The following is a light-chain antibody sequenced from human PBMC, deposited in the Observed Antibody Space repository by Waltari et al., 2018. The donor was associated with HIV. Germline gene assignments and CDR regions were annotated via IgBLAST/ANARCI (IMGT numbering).Light chain of an antibody. J-gene: IGLJ1*01. CDR3: CSYAGRYTYV. CDR2: DDT. Sequence: QSALTQPRSVSGSPGQSVTISCPRTSSAVGGFNHVSCYQHPPGKAPKFMIYDDTKRPSGVPDRFSCSKSSNTASLTISGLQAEDEADYYCCSYAGRYTYVFGTGTKVTVL. V-gene: IGLV2-11*01. CDR1: SSAVGGFNH.